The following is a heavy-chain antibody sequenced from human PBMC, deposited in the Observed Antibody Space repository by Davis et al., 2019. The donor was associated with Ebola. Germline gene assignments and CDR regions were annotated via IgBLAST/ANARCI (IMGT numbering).Heavy chain of an antibody. CDR2: INHSGST. J-gene: IGHJ4*02. D-gene: IGHD4-11*01. CDR3: ARGPTVKGLGG. Sequence: SETLSLTCTVSGGSISSYYWSWIRQPPGKGLEWIGEINHSGSTDYNPSLKSRVTISVDTSKNQFSLKLSSVTAADTAVYYCARGPTVKGLGGWGQGTLVTVSS. CDR1: GGSISSYY. V-gene: IGHV4-34*01.